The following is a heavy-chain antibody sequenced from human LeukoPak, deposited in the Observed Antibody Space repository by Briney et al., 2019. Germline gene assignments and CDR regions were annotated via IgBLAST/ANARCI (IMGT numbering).Heavy chain of an antibody. J-gene: IGHJ4*02. CDR1: GGSFSGYY. V-gene: IGHV4-34*01. D-gene: IGHD4-17*01. CDR2: INHSGST. CDR3: VRLRPVTTDY. Sequence: SETLSLTCAVYGGSFSGYYWSWIRQPPGKGLEWIGEINHSGSTNYNPSLKSRVTISVDTSKNQFSLKLSSVTAADTAVYYCVRLRPVTTDYWGQGTLVTVSS.